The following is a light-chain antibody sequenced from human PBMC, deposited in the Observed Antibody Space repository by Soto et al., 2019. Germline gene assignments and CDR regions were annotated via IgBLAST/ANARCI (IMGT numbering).Light chain of an antibody. CDR1: QSVSSN. CDR2: GAS. CDR3: QQYNKLLRKFGHGTWLT. J-gene: IGKJ4*02. Sequence: EIVMTQSPATLSVSPGERATLSCRASQSVSSNLAWYQQKPGQAPRLLIYGASTRATGIPARFSGSGSGTEFTLTISSLQSEAFTVDYCQQYNKLLRKFGHGTWLT. V-gene: IGKV3-15*01.